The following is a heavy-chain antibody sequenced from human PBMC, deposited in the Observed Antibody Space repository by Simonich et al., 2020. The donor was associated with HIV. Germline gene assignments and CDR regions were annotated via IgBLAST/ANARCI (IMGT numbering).Heavy chain of an antibody. J-gene: IGHJ4*02. D-gene: IGHD2-8*02. CDR3: ARDGGVLNY. V-gene: IGHV3-48*01. CDR1: GFTFTGYS. CDR2: ISSSSSSI. Sequence: EGQLMESGGGLVQPGGSLRLPCAASGFTFTGYSMNWVRPGPGRGLKWISYISSSSSSIYYADSVKGRFTISRDNAKNSLYLQMNSLRAEDTAVYYCARDGGVLNYWGQGALVTVSS.